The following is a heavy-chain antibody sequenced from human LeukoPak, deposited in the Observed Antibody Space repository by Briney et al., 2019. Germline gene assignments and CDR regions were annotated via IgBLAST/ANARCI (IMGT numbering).Heavy chain of an antibody. CDR3: ASQLRYFDWLVRSQPHYFDY. Sequence: SETLSLTCAVYGGSFSGYYWSWIRQPPGKGLEWIGEINHSGSTNYNPSLKSRVTISVDTSKNQFSLKLSSVTAADTAVYYCASQLRYFDWLVRSQPHYFDYWGQGTLVTVSS. V-gene: IGHV4-34*01. J-gene: IGHJ4*02. CDR2: INHSGST. D-gene: IGHD3-9*01. CDR1: GGSFSGYY.